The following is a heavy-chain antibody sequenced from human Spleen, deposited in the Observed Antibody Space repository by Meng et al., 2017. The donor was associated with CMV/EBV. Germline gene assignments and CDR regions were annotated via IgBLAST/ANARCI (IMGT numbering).Heavy chain of an antibody. Sequence: GESLKISCTASGFTFGDYAMSWVRQAPGKGLEWVGLIRSKVYGATREYAASVKGRFTISRDDSKSIAYLQMNSLKTEDTAVYYCTTDPAPPVGNYFYYVLDVWGQGTTVTVSS. CDR2: IRSKVYGATR. V-gene: IGHV3-49*04. CDR1: GFTFGDYA. J-gene: IGHJ6*02. D-gene: IGHD1-26*01. CDR3: TTDPAPPVGNYFYYVLDV.